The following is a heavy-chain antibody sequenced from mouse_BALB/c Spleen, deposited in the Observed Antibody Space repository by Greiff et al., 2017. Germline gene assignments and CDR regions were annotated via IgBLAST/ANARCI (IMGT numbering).Heavy chain of an antibody. CDR1: GFSLTGYG. D-gene: IGHD2-10*02. CDR3: ARQEYGNWYYFDY. Sequence: QVQLKESGPGLVAPSQSLSITCTVSGFSLTGYGVNWVRQPPGKGLEWLGMIWGDGSTDYNSALKSRLSISKDNSKSQVFLKMNSLQTDDTARYYGARQEYGNWYYFDYWGQGTTLTVSS. CDR2: IWGDGST. V-gene: IGHV2-6-7*01. J-gene: IGHJ2*01.